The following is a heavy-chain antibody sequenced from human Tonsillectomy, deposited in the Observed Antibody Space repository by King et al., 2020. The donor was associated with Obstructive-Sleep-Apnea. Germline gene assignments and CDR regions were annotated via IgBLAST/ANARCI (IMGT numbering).Heavy chain of an antibody. J-gene: IGHJ5*02. CDR3: ATFGATYYDFWSGYFGWFDP. CDR2: FDSDDGET. D-gene: IGHD3-3*01. V-gene: IGHV1-24*01. Sequence: QLVPSGAEVKKPGASVKVSCKVSGYTLTELSMHWVRQAPGKGLDWMGGFDSDDGETIYAQKFQGRVNMTGEKSTDTAYMELSSLRSEDTAVYYCATFGATYYDFWSGYFGWFDPWGQGTLVTVSS. CDR1: GYTLTELS.